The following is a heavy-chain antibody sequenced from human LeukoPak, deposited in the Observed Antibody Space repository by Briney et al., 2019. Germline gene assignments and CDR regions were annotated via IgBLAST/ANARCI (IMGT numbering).Heavy chain of an antibody. V-gene: IGHV3-21*01. CDR1: GFTFRYYS. Sequence: GGSLRLSCAASGFTFRYYSMNWVRQAPGKGLEWVSSISDRSSYIYYADSLKGRFTISRDDAKNSLYLQMNSLRAEDTAVYYCARGEYGLDVWGRGTTVTVSS. CDR2: ISDRSSYI. CDR3: ARGEYGLDV. J-gene: IGHJ6*02.